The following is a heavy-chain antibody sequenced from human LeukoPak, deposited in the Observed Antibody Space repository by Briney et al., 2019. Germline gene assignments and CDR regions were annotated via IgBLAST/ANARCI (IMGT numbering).Heavy chain of an antibody. CDR2: INPNSGGT. Sequence: VASVKVSCKPSGYRFTAYYMHWVRHAPGQGLEYMGWINPNSGGTNYAQKFQGRVTMTSDTSISTAYMELSSLRSGDTAVYYCTRRVDTTSPDYWGQGTLVTVSS. J-gene: IGHJ4*02. D-gene: IGHD2-2*01. CDR1: GYRFTAYY. CDR3: TRRVDTTSPDY. V-gene: IGHV1-2*02.